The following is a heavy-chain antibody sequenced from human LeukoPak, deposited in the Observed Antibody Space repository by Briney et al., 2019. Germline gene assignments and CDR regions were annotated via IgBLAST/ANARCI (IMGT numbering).Heavy chain of an antibody. D-gene: IGHD4-4*01. CDR1: GYTFSDYY. CDR3: ARDLWADYSNYEVDY. CDR2: INPNSGGT. Sequence: ASVKVSCKASGYTFSDYYLHWVRQAPGQGLEWMGWINPNSGGTNYAQKFQGRVTMTRDTSISTAYMELSRLRSDDTAVYYCARDLWADYSNYEVDYWGQGTLVTVSS. J-gene: IGHJ4*02. V-gene: IGHV1-2*02.